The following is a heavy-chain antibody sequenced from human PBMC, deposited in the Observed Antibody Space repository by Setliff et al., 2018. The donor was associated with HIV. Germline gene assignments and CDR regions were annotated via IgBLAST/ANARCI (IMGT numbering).Heavy chain of an antibody. D-gene: IGHD6-19*01. CDR1: GYSFARYG. CDR3: ARVPYRSAWFSGGHDAFDI. J-gene: IGHJ3*02. V-gene: IGHV1-18*01. CDR2: ISGFNGNT. Sequence: ASVKVSCKASGYSFARYGLSWVRQAPGQGLEWMGWISGFNGNTKYAQNFQDRVAMTIETATSTAYMEMRSLRSDDTAVYFCARVPYRSAWFSGGHDAFDIWGQGTMVTVSS.